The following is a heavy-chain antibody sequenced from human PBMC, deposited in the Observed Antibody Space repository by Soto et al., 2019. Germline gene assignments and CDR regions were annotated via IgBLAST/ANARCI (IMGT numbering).Heavy chain of an antibody. CDR2: IGGGDGST. Sequence: GGSLRLSCAASGFTVSNNYMSWVRQAPGKGLEWVSTIGGGDGSTYYADSVKGRFTISRDNSNSALYLQMNSLRVGDTAIYYCAKGILVKPPGTRTFDIWGQGTMVTVSS. V-gene: IGHV3-23*01. D-gene: IGHD6-13*01. J-gene: IGHJ3*02. CDR1: GFTVSNNY. CDR3: AKGILVKPPGTRTFDI.